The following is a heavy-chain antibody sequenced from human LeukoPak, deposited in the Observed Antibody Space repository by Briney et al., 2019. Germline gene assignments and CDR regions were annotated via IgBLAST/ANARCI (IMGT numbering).Heavy chain of an antibody. CDR3: AKDHLAVAGTDGLYYFDY. CDR1: GFTFSSYA. Sequence: GGSLRLSCAASGFTFSSYAMSWVRQAPGKGLEWVSAISGSGGSTYYADSVKGLFTISRDNSKNTLYLQMNSLRAEDTAVYYCAKDHLAVAGTDGLYYFDYWGQGTLVTVSS. CDR2: ISGSGGST. J-gene: IGHJ4*02. V-gene: IGHV3-23*01. D-gene: IGHD6-19*01.